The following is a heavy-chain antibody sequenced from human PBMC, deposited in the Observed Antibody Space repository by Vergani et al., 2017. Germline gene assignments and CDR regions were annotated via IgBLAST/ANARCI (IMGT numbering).Heavy chain of an antibody. J-gene: IGHJ6*03. V-gene: IGHV3-21*04. CDR3: ARGLRAAAGKGSYYYYMDV. D-gene: IGHD6-13*01. Sequence: EVQMVESGGGLVKPGGSLRLSCVASGFTFSHYSMNWVRQAPGKGLEWVSSISGNNDDVYYADSVKGRFTISRDNAKNSLYLQMNSLRAEDTAVYYCARGLRAAAGKGSYYYYMDVWGKGTTVTVSS. CDR1: GFTFSHYS. CDR2: ISGNNDDV.